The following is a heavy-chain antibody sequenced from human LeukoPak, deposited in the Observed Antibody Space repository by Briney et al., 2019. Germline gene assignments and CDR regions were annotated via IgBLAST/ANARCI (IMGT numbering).Heavy chain of an antibody. J-gene: IGHJ4*02. CDR3: ASPRRLGYSYGLSY. V-gene: IGHV1-8*03. CDR2: MSPNSGNT. Sequence: ALVKVSCKASGYTFTSYDINWVRQSTGHGLEWMGWMSPNSGNTGYAQKFQGRVTINRNTSISTAYMELSSLRSEDTAVYYCASPRRLGYSYGLSYWGQGTLVTVSS. CDR1: GYTFTSYD. D-gene: IGHD5-18*01.